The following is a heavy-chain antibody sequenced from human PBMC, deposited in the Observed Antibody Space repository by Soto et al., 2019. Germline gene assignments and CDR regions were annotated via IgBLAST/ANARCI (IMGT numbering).Heavy chain of an antibody. CDR1: GGSLSSSSW. CDR2: INHSGST. D-gene: IGHD3-3*01. CDR3: ARSWYYDFWSGYSAFDY. V-gene: IGHV4-4*02. Sequence: KASETLSLTCAVSGGSLSSSSWWSWVRQPPGKALEWLGEINHSGSTNYNPSLKSRVTISVDTSKNQFSLKLSSVTAADTAVYYCARSWYYDFWSGYSAFDYWGQGTLVTVSS. J-gene: IGHJ4*02.